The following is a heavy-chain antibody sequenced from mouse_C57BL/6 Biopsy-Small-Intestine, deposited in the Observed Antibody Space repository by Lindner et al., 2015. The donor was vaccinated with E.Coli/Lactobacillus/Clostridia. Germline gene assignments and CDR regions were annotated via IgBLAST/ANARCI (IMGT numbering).Heavy chain of an antibody. J-gene: IGHJ2*01. CDR1: GYTFTSSG. CDR3: ARRTTVVATKDY. CDR2: IYPGSGNT. V-gene: IGHV1-81*01. Sequence: VQLQESGAELARPGASVKLSCKASGYTFTSSGITWVKQRTGQGLEWIGEIYPGSGNTYYNERFKGKATLTADKSSSTAYMELRSLTSEDSAVYFCARRTTVVATKDYWGQGTTLTVSS. D-gene: IGHD1-1*01.